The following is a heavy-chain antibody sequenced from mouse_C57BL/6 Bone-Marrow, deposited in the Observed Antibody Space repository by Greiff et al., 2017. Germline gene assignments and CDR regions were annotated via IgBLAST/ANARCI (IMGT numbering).Heavy chain of an antibody. CDR3: ARLDY. Sequence: QVQLQQSGAELVRPGTSVKLSCKASGYTFTSYWMHWVKQRPGQGLEWIGVIDPSDSYTNYNQKFKGKATLTVDTSSSTAYMQLSSLTSEDSAVYYYARLDYWDRGTSVTVTS. V-gene: IGHV1-59*01. CDR2: IDPSDSYT. CDR1: GYTFTSYW. J-gene: IGHJ4*01.